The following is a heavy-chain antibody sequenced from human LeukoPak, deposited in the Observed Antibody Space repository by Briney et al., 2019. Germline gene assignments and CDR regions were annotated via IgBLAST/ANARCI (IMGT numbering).Heavy chain of an antibody. V-gene: IGHV4-34*01. CDR1: GGSFSGYY. CDR2: IYYSGST. Sequence: TSETLSLTCAVYGGSFSGYYWSWIRQPPGKGLEWIGSIYYSGSTYYNPSLKSRVTISVDTSKNQFSLKLSSVTAADTAVYYCARGFPPIISTEIDVWGKGTTVTVSS. J-gene: IGHJ6*04. D-gene: IGHD2-21*01. CDR3: ARGFPPIISTEIDV.